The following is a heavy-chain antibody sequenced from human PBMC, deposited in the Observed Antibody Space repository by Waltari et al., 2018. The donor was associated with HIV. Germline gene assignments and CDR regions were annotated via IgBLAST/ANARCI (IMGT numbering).Heavy chain of an antibody. CDR3: ARDPGGNYDSFAFDI. V-gene: IGHV3-21*01. Sequence: EVQLVESGGGLVKPGGSLRLSCATSGFTFSSYRMNWVRQAPGKGRGWVSSMRCSPSYIYYADSVKGRFTISRDNAKNSLYLQMNSLRAEDTAVYYCARDPGGNYDSFAFDIWGQGTMVTVSS. CDR2: MRCSPSYI. CDR1: GFTFSSYR. D-gene: IGHD3-22*01. J-gene: IGHJ3*02.